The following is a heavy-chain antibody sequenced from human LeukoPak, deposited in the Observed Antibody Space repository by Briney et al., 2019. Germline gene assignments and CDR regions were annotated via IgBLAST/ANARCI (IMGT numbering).Heavy chain of an antibody. D-gene: IGHD3-9*01. CDR2: IWYDGNTK. V-gene: IGHV3-33*01. J-gene: IGHJ3*02. Sequence: GGSLRLSCAASGFTFSTYGMHWFRQASGKRLEWVAVIWYDGNTKYYADSVKGRFTISRDNAKNSLYLQMNSLRAEDTAVYYCARDRPEVPYYDILTGWVDIWGQGTMVTVSP. CDR3: ARDRPEVPYYDILTGWVDI. CDR1: GFTFSTYG.